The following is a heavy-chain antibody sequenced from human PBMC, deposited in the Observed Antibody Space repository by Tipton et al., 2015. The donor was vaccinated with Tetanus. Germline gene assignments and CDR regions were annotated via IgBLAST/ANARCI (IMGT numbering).Heavy chain of an antibody. CDR2: ISSTSSYI. V-gene: IGHV3-21*06. D-gene: IGHD3-10*01. CDR1: GFTFSNYR. Sequence: SLRLSCVVSGFTFSNYRMNWVRQAPGKGLQWVASISSTSSYIYYADSLKGRFTISRDNTKNSLHLQMNSLRPEDTAVYYCARDGFYYGSGSYYRAFWGQGTLVTVSP. CDR3: ARDGFYYGSGSYYRAF. J-gene: IGHJ4*02.